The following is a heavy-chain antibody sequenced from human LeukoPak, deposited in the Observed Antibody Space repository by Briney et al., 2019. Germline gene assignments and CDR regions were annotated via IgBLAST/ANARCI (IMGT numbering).Heavy chain of an antibody. J-gene: IGHJ4*02. CDR2: ISGSGGST. V-gene: IGHV3-23*01. CDR1: GFTFSSYA. Sequence: PGGSLRLSCAASGFTFSSYAMSWVRQAPVKGLEWVSGISGSGGSTYYADSVKGRFTISRDNSKNTLYLQMNSLRAEDTAVYYCARDPEPMVRGVITYFDYWGQGTLVTVSS. CDR3: ARDPEPMVRGVITYFDY. D-gene: IGHD3-10*01.